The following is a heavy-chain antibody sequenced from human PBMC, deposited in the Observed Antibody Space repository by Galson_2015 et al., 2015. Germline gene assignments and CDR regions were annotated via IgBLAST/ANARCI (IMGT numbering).Heavy chain of an antibody. V-gene: IGHV1-3*01. Sequence: SVKVSCKASGYTFTSYAMHWVRQAPGQRLEWMGWINAGNGNTKYSQKFQGRVTITRDTSASTAYMELSSLRSEDTAVYYCARDYLLLWFGAGDVWGQGTTVTVSS. J-gene: IGHJ6*02. CDR3: ARDYLLLWFGAGDV. CDR2: INAGNGNT. D-gene: IGHD3-10*01. CDR1: GYTFTSYA.